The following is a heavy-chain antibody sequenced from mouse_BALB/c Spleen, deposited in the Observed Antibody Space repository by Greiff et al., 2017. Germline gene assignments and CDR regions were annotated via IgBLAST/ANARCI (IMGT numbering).Heavy chain of an antibody. CDR2: ILPGSGST. V-gene: IGHV1-9*01. D-gene: IGHD2-4*01. Sequence: QVQLKESGAELMKPGASVKISCKATGYTFSSYWIEWVKQRPGHGLEWIGEILPGSGSTNYNEKFKGKATFTADTSSNTAYMQLSSLTSEDSAVYYCARLITTAAWFAYWGQGTLVTVSA. CDR1: GYTFSSYW. J-gene: IGHJ3*01. CDR3: ARLITTAAWFAY.